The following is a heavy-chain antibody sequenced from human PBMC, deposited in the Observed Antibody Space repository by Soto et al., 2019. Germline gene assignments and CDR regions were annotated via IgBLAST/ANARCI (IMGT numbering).Heavy chain of an antibody. Sequence: SVKVSCKASGFTFTSSAVQWVRQARGQRLEWIGWIVVGSGNTNYAQKFQERVTITRDMSTSTAYMELSSLRSEDTAVYYCAAPRITMVRGVIISPDYYYYGMDVWGQGTTVTVSS. V-gene: IGHV1-58*01. CDR3: AAPRITMVRGVIISPDYYYYGMDV. J-gene: IGHJ6*02. CDR1: GFTFTSSA. D-gene: IGHD3-10*01. CDR2: IVVGSGNT.